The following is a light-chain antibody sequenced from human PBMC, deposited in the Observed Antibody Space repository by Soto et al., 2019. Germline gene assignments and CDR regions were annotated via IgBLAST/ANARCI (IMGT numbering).Light chain of an antibody. CDR2: DAS. Sequence: EIVLTQSPANLSLSPGDRATLSCRASQSVRSFLAWYQQKPGQAPRLLIYDASNRATGIPARFSGSGSGTEFTLIISSLQSEDFALYYCQQYNSWPLTFGGGTKVDI. J-gene: IGKJ4*01. CDR3: QQYNSWPLT. CDR1: QSVRSF. V-gene: IGKV3-11*01.